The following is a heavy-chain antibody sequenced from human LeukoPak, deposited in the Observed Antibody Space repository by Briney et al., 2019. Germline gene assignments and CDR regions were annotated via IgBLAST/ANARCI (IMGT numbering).Heavy chain of an antibody. CDR2: IKQDGSET. Sequence: GGSLRLSCAASGFTFSSYWMSWVRQAPGGGLGWVANIKQDGSETYYVDSVKGRFTISRDNAKNSLYLQMNSLRAEDTAVYYCARDMYYDFWSGSPLSRYGMDVWGQGTTVTVSS. CDR1: GFTFSSYW. CDR3: ARDMYYDFWSGSPLSRYGMDV. J-gene: IGHJ6*02. V-gene: IGHV3-7*01. D-gene: IGHD3-3*01.